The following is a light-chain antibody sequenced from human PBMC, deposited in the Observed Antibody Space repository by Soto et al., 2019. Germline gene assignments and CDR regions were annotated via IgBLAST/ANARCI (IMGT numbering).Light chain of an antibody. Sequence: QSVLTQPPSASGTPGQGVSISCSGSSSNIGSNTVTWYQQVPGMAPKFHMYRNNERPPGVPHRFSGAKSGTSASLAISGLQSEDKADYDCAAWDDSLNGWVFGGGTKLTVL. V-gene: IGLV1-44*01. CDR3: AAWDDSLNGWV. J-gene: IGLJ3*02. CDR2: RNN. CDR1: SSNIGSNT.